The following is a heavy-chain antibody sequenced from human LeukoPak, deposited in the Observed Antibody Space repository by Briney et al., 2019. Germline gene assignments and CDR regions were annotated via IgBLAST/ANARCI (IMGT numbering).Heavy chain of an antibody. CDR3: TIIPNVILFTHYFEY. CDR1: GGVFTTYA. Sequence: SVKVSCKASGGVFTTYAISWVRQAPGQGLEWMGSVIPFLGTTNYAQKFQGRVTITADEPTRTAYMELTYVRSDDTAVYYCTIIPNVILFTHYFEYWGQGTLVTVSS. J-gene: IGHJ4*02. CDR2: VIPFLGTT. D-gene: IGHD2-21*01. V-gene: IGHV1-69*11.